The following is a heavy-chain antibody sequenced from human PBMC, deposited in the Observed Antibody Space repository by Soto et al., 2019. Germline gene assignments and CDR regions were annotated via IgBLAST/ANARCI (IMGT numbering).Heavy chain of an antibody. Sequence: QVQLVQSGAEVMKPGASVKVSCKASGYTFTSYGISWVRQAPGQGLEWMGWISAYNGNTNYAQKLQGRVTMTTDTSTSTAYMELRSRSSDATAVYYCARDGYYDSSGYRSDFDYWGQGTLVTVSS. J-gene: IGHJ4*02. D-gene: IGHD3-22*01. CDR1: GYTFTSYG. CDR2: ISAYNGNT. CDR3: ARDGYYDSSGYRSDFDY. V-gene: IGHV1-18*01.